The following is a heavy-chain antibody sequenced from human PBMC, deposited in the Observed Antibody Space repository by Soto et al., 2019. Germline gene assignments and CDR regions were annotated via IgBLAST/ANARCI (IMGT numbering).Heavy chain of an antibody. CDR2: IYYSGST. V-gene: IGHV4-39*01. Sequence: SETLSLTCTVSGGSISSSLYYWGWIRQPPGKGLEWIGYIYYSGSTYYNPSLKSRVTISVDRSKNQFSLKLSSVTAADTAVCYCARHGVHGAKIDYWGQGTLVTVSS. D-gene: IGHD2-8*01. CDR3: ARHGVHGAKIDY. CDR1: GGSISSSLYY. J-gene: IGHJ4*02.